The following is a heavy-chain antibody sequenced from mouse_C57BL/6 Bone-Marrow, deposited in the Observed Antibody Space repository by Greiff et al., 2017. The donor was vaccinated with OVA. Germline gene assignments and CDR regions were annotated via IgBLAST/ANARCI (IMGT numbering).Heavy chain of an antibody. CDR1: GFTFSSYA. CDR3: ARGYGNYDY. J-gene: IGHJ2*01. CDR2: ISDGGSYT. V-gene: IGHV5-4*01. Sequence: VQLKESGGGLVKPGGSLKLSCAASGFTFSSYAMSWVRQTPEKRLEWVATISDGGSYTYYPDNVKGRFTISRDNAKNNLYLQMSHLKSEDTAMYYCARGYGNYDYWGQGTTLTVSS. D-gene: IGHD2-1*01.